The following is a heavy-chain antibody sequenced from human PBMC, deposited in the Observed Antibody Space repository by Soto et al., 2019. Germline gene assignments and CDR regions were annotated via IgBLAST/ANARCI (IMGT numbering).Heavy chain of an antibody. CDR1: GYTFTSYA. CDR2: INAGNGNT. CDR3: ARSITLAGDY. D-gene: IGHD1-20*01. J-gene: IGHJ4*02. V-gene: IGHV1-3*01. Sequence: QVQLVQSGAEVKKPGASVKVSCKASGYTFTSYAMHWVRQAPGQRLEWKGWINAGNGNTKYSQKFQGRVTITRDTSASTAYMELSSLRSEDPAVYYCARSITLAGDYWGQGTLVTVAS.